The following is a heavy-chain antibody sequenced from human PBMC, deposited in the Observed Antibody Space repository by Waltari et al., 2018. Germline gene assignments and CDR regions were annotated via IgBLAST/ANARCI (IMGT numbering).Heavy chain of an antibody. CDR3: ARIYDFWSGYYTGQGAFDI. D-gene: IGHD3-3*01. J-gene: IGHJ3*02. CDR2: IIPVSGTP. V-gene: IGHV1-69*08. CDR1: GGTFSSYA. Sequence: QVQLVQSGAEVKKPGSSVKFSCKGSGGTFSSYAFCWVRQAPGQGLEWMGRIIPVSGTPNYEQKFQGRVTITADISTDTVYMELSSLRSEDTAMYYCARIYDFWSGYYTGQGAFDIWGQGTMVTVSS.